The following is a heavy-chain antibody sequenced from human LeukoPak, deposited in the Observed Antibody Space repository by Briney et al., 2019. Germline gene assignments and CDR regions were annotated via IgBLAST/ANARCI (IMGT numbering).Heavy chain of an antibody. D-gene: IGHD3-22*01. CDR3: AKDLSPLRLGELSFAYYYDSSGYP. J-gene: IGHJ1*01. V-gene: IGHV3-30*18. CDR2: MSSDGNYK. CDR1: GFTFSTYA. Sequence: GRPLRLSCAASGFTFSTYAMHWVRQAPGKGLEWVAVMSSDGNYKHYADSVKGRFTISRDNSKNTLYLQMNSLRAEDTAVYYCAKDLSPLRLGELSFAYYYDSSGYPGGQGTLVTVSS.